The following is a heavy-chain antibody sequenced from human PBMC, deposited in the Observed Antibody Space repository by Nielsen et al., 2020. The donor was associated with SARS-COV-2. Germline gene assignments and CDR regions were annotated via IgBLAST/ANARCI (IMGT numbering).Heavy chain of an antibody. Sequence: GGSLRLSCAASAFTFSTYWMHWVRQAPGKGLVWVSRINSDGSSTSYADSVKGRFTISRDNAKNTLYLQMNSLRAEDTAVYYCATSVVAATPSVYYYYGMDVWGQGTTVTVSS. J-gene: IGHJ6*02. D-gene: IGHD2-15*01. V-gene: IGHV3-74*01. CDR2: INSDGSST. CDR3: ATSVVAATPSVYYYYGMDV. CDR1: AFTFSTYW.